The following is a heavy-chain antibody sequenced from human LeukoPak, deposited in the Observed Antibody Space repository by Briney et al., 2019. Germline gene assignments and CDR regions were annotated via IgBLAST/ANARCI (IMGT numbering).Heavy chain of an antibody. Sequence: SETLSLTCTVSGGSISSYYWSWIRQPPGKGLEWIGYIYYSGSTNYNPSLKSRVTISVDTSKNQFSLKLSSVTAADTAVYYCASSIAYCGGACYSGAFDIWGQGTMVTVSS. CDR3: ASSIAYCGGACYSGAFDI. V-gene: IGHV4-59*01. D-gene: IGHD2-21*02. J-gene: IGHJ3*02. CDR2: IYYSGST. CDR1: GGSISSYY.